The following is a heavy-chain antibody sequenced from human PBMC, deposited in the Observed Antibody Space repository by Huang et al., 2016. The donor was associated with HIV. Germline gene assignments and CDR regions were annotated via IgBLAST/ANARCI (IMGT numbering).Heavy chain of an antibody. CDR1: GFSISSYW. D-gene: IGHD3-22*01. J-gene: IGHJ4*02. CDR2: INSDGSST. Sequence: EVQLVESGGGLVQPGGSLRLSCAASGFSISSYWMHWVRQAPGKGLGRVSRINSDGSSTSYADSVKGRFTISRDNAKNTLYLQMNSLRAEDTAVYYCARDPRIQSWLNFFDYWGQGTLVSVSS. V-gene: IGHV3-74*01. CDR3: ARDPRIQSWLNFFDY.